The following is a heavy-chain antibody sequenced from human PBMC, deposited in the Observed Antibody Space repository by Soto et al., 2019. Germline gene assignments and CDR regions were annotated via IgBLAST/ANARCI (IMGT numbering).Heavy chain of an antibody. CDR2: INHSGST. D-gene: IGHD3-10*01. J-gene: IGHJ6*03. CDR3: ARRLLWFGELGMDV. Sequence: QVQLQQWGAGLLKPSETLSLTCAVYGGSFSGYYWSWIRQPPGKGLEWIGEINHSGSTNYNPSLKSRVTISVDTSKNQFSLKLSSVTAADTAVYYCARRLLWFGELGMDVWGKGTTVTVSS. CDR1: GGSFSGYY. V-gene: IGHV4-34*01.